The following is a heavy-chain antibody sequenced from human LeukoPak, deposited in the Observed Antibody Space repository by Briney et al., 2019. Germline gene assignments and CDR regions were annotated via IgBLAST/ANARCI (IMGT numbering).Heavy chain of an antibody. J-gene: IGHJ4*02. CDR1: GHTLTELS. V-gene: IGHV1-24*01. CDR3: ATGRTWWDLLNY. Sequence: ASVKVSCKVSGHTLTELSLHWVRQAPGKGLEWVGGLDPEAGEMIYSQKFQVRVTMTEDTSTDIAYMEMSSLRSEDTAVYYCATGRTWWDLLNYWGQGTLDTVSS. CDR2: LDPEAGEM. D-gene: IGHD1-26*01.